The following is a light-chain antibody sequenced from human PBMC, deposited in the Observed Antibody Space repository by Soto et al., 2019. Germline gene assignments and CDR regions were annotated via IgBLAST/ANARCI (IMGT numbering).Light chain of an antibody. CDR3: QQLNSYPQ. V-gene: IGKV1-9*01. J-gene: IGKJ1*01. Sequence: DIQLTQSPSFLSASVGDRVTITCRASQGISSYLAWYQQKPGKAPKLLIYAASTLQSGVPSRFSGSGSGREFTLTISSLRPEDFATYYCQQLNSYPQFGQGTKVEIK. CDR1: QGISSY. CDR2: AAS.